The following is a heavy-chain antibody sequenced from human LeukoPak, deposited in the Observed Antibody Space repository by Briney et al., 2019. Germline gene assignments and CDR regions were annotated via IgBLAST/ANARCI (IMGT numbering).Heavy chain of an antibody. Sequence: SETLSLTCTVSGYSISSGFYWGWIRQPPGKGLEWIGSIYHSGSTHYNSSLKSRVTISVDTSKNQLSLKLSSVTAADTAIYYCARGVGLTQGGAFDYWGQGTLVTVSS. CDR2: IYHSGST. D-gene: IGHD3-16*01. V-gene: IGHV4-38-2*02. CDR3: ARGVGLTQGGAFDY. CDR1: GYSISSGFY. J-gene: IGHJ4*02.